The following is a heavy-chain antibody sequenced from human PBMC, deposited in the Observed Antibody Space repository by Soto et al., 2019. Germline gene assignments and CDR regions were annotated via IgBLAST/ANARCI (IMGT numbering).Heavy chain of an antibody. CDR2: TDYSGNT. CDR3: ARAVGDPLYYLDY. Sequence: QVQLQESGPGLVRPSETLSLTCTVSSDSISSYYWIWIRQSPGKGLEWIGYTDYSGNTNYNPSLKRRVTTSGDTSKNQFSLRLRTVTAADPAVYYCARAVGDPLYYLDYWGQGTLVTVSS. D-gene: IGHD6-19*01. CDR1: SDSISSYY. V-gene: IGHV4-59*08. J-gene: IGHJ4*02.